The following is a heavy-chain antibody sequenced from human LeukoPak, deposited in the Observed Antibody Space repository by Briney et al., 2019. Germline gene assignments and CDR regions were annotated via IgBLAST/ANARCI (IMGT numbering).Heavy chain of an antibody. Sequence: GGSLRLSCAASGFTFSTYWMSWVRQAPGRGLEWVANIKHDGSDKFYADSMKGRFTISRDNARNLVYLQMNSLRAEDTAVYYCAKAPNSGYNSGWFNWFDPWGQGTLVTVSS. CDR3: AKAPNSGYNSGWFNWFDP. J-gene: IGHJ5*02. CDR1: GFTFSTYW. CDR2: IKHDGSDK. V-gene: IGHV3-7*03. D-gene: IGHD6-19*01.